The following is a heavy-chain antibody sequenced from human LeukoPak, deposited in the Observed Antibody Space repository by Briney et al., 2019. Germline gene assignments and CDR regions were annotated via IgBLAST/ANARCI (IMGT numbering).Heavy chain of an antibody. Sequence: GASVKVSCKASGYTFTGYYMHWVRQAPGQGLEWMGRINPNSGRTNYAQKFQGRVTMTRDTSISTAYMELSRLRSDDTAVYYCARLRIAANWFDPWGQGTLVTVSS. D-gene: IGHD6-13*01. CDR1: GYTFTGYY. V-gene: IGHV1-2*06. CDR2: INPNSGRT. CDR3: ARLRIAANWFDP. J-gene: IGHJ5*02.